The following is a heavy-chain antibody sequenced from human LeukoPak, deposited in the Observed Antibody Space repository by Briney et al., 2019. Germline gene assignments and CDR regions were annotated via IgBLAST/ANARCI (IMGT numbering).Heavy chain of an antibody. J-gene: IGHJ4*02. Sequence: SETLSLTCAVYGGSFSGYYWSWIRQPPGKGLEWIGEINHSGGTNYNPSLKSRVTISVDTSKNQFSLKLSSVTAADTAVYYCARARNYDYVWGSYRYSYYFDYWGQGTLVTVSS. V-gene: IGHV4-34*01. CDR3: ARARNYDYVWGSYRYSYYFDY. CDR1: GGSFSGYY. D-gene: IGHD3-16*02. CDR2: INHSGGT.